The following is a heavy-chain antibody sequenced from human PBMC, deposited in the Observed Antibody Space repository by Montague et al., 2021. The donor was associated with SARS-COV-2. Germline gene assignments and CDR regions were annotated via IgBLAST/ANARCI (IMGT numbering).Heavy chain of an antibody. CDR2: RYQNGAT. CDR3: ARSGVGIFDFSYFDS. J-gene: IGHJ4*02. V-gene: IGHV4-38-2*02. D-gene: IGHD3-3*01. Sequence: SETLSLTCSVSGFSVSSGYYWGWIRQTPGKGLEWIGSRYQNGATYYSPSLKRPVTILLDTSKNQFFLSLTSVTAADTAVYYCARSGVGIFDFSYFDSWGQGSLVIVSS. CDR1: GFSVSSGYY.